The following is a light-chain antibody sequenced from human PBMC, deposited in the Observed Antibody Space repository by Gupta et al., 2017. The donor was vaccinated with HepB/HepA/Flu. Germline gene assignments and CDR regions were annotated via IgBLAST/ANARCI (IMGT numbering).Light chain of an antibody. Sequence: EIVLTQSPATLSLSPGERATLSCRASQSVGSYLAWYQHKPGQVPRLLMYDASLWAIGIPARFSGSGSGTDFTLTISSLEPEDFAVYYCQHRSNWPRPFGQGTKVEFK. V-gene: IGKV3-11*01. CDR2: DAS. CDR3: QHRSNWPRP. J-gene: IGKJ1*01. CDR1: QSVGSY.